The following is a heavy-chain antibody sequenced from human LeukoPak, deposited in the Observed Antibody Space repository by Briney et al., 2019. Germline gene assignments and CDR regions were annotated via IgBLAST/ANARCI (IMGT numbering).Heavy chain of an antibody. CDR2: ISSSGSTI. D-gene: IGHD4-17*01. J-gene: IGHJ4*02. V-gene: IGHV3-48*03. Sequence: RGSLRLSCAPSGFTFSSFEMNWVRQAPGKGLEWVSYISSSGSTIYYADSVKGRFTISRDNAKNSLYLQMNSLRAEDTAVYYCARGFLYGDYGYFDYWGQGTLVTVSS. CDR3: ARGFLYGDYGYFDY. CDR1: GFTFSSFE.